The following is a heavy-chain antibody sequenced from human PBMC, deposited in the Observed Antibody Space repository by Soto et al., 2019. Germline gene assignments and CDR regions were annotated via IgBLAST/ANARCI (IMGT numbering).Heavy chain of an antibody. CDR2: IRGEDYGGTT. Sequence: EVQVVESGGAWVQPGRSLRLSCSTSGFTFGAYTMTWFRRAPGKGLEWVAFIRGEDYGGTTEYAASVKGRFTVSRDNSKGVAYLEMNNLKSDDTAVYYCTRVVAAAGDHWGRGTLVTVSS. CDR1: GFTFGAYT. V-gene: IGHV3-49*03. D-gene: IGHD6-13*01. J-gene: IGHJ4*02. CDR3: TRVVAAAGDH.